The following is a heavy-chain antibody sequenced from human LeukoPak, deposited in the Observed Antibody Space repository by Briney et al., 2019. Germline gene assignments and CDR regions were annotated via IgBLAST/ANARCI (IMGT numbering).Heavy chain of an antibody. J-gene: IGHJ3*02. D-gene: IGHD5-24*01. CDR3: ARLGGGLQFRDAFDI. V-gene: IGHV4-59*08. CDR1: GGSISSYY. CDR2: IYYSGST. Sequence: SETLSLTCTVSGGSISSYYWSWIRQPPGKGLEWIGYIYYSGSTNYNPSLKSRVTIPVDTSKNQFSLKLSSVTAADTAVYYCARLGGGLQFRDAFDIWGQGTMVTVSS.